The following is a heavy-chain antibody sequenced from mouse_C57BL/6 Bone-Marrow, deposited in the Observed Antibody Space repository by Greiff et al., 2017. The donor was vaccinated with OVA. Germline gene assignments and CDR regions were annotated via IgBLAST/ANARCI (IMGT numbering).Heavy chain of an antibody. CDR1: GFNIKDYY. Sequence: EVQLVESGAELVKPGASVKLSCTASGFNIKDYYMHWVKQRPEQGLEWIGRIDPGDGGTKYAPKFQGKATITADTSSNTAYLQLSSLTSEDTAVYYCARGYGSSYYFDYWGQGTTLTVSS. J-gene: IGHJ2*01. D-gene: IGHD1-1*01. CDR2: IDPGDGGT. V-gene: IGHV14-2*01. CDR3: ARGYGSSYYFDY.